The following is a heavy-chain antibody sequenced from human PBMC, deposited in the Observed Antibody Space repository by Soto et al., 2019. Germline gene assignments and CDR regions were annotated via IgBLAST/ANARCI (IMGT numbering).Heavy chain of an antibody. J-gene: IGHJ4*02. Sequence: GASVKVSCKASGYTFTVYYMHWVRQAPGQGLEWMGWINPKSGGTMYPQKFQGRVTMTWDTSISTAYMALTRLRSDDTAVYYCARDLEKGGGSEGFDYWGQVTLVTVSS. D-gene: IGHD1-26*01. CDR2: INPKSGGT. V-gene: IGHV1-2*02. CDR1: GYTFTVYY. CDR3: ARDLEKGGGSEGFDY.